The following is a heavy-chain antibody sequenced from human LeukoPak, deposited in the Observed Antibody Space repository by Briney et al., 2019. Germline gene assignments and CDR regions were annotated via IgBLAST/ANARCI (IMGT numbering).Heavy chain of an antibody. CDR3: AKAGSGFDYFDY. V-gene: IGHV3-23*01. D-gene: IGHD3-10*01. Sequence: GGSLRLSCAASGFTFSSYAMSWVRQAPGKGLEWVSAISGSGGSTYYADSVKGRFTISRDNSKNTLYLQMNSLRAEGTAVYYCAKAGSGFDYFDYWGQGTLVTVSS. CDR2: ISGSGGST. CDR1: GFTFSSYA. J-gene: IGHJ4*02.